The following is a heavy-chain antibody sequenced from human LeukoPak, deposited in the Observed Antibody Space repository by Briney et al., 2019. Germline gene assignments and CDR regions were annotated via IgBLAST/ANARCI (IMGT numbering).Heavy chain of an antibody. CDR3: ARDSLSAMIVVVTENYYGMDV. CDR1: GFTFSSYS. Sequence: GGSLRLSCAASGFTFSSYSMNWVRQAPGKGLEWVSSISSSSSYIYYADSVKGRFTISRDNAKNSLYLQMNSLRAEDTAVYYCARDSLSAMIVVVTENYYGMDVWGQGTTVTVSS. V-gene: IGHV3-21*01. D-gene: IGHD3-22*01. CDR2: ISSSSSYI. J-gene: IGHJ6*02.